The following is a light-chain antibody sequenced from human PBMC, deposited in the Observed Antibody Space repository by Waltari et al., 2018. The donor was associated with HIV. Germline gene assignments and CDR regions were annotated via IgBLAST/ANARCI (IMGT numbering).Light chain of an antibody. V-gene: IGKV1-39*01. CDR2: AAS. CDR3: QQTFGAPRT. Sequence: DIQMTQSPSSLSASVGDRVTFSCRGSQSIRGYRNWYQHKPGKAPNLLIYAASNMQRGGPARFSASGSGTHFTLVISEVQPDDFATYYCQQTFGAPRTFGQGT. J-gene: IGKJ1*01. CDR1: QSIRGY.